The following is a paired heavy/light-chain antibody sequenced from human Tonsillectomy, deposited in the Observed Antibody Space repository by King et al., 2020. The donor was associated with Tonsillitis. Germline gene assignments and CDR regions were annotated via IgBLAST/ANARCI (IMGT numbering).Light chain of an antibody. Sequence: SYELTQPPSVSVSPGQTARITCSGDALANQYAYWCQQKPGQAPVLVMYKDNERPSGIPERFSGSDSGTTVTLTISGVQAQDEADYYCQSPDSSGTYWVFGGGTKLTVL. CDR3: QSPDSSGTYWV. V-gene: IGLV3-25*02. CDR2: KDN. J-gene: IGLJ3*02. CDR1: ALANQY.
Heavy chain of an antibody. CDR2: IIPLFGTT. V-gene: IGHV1-69*01. Sequence: QVQLFQSGAEVTKPGSSVKVSCQASGGTFIKYAISWVRQAPGQGLEWMGGIIPLFGTTRYAQKFQGRVTITADESTSTAYMELTSLRFEDTAVYYCARCSGGRCQNFEQYYYGMDVWGQGTTVTVSS. CDR3: ARCSGGRCQNFEQYYYGMDV. CDR1: GGTFIKYA. D-gene: IGHD2-15*01. J-gene: IGHJ6*02.